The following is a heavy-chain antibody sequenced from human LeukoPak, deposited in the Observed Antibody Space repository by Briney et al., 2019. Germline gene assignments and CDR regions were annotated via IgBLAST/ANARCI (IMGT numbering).Heavy chain of an antibody. J-gene: IGHJ6*02. CDR3: ARSWVAVAGSYYYYYGMDV. V-gene: IGHV5-51*01. Sequence: GESLKISCKGSRYIFTSYWIGWVRRMPGKGLEWMGIIYPGDSDTRYSPSFQGQVTISADKSISTAYLQWSSLKASDTAMYYCARSWVAVAGSYYYYYGMDVWGQGTTVTVSS. CDR1: RYIFTSYW. D-gene: IGHD6-19*01. CDR2: IYPGDSDT.